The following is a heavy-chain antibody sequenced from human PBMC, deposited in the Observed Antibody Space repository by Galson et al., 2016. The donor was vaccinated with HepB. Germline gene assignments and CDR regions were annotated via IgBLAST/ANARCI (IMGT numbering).Heavy chain of an antibody. V-gene: IGHV4-39*01. J-gene: IGHJ4*02. CDR3: AKTLTPTNQYFFNS. CDR2: MSYSGTS. Sequence: SETLSLTCTVSGASVSSSNSYWGWIRQPPEKGLEWLASMSYSGTSDYNPSLRSRVTLSADTSKNQFSLRLSSVIAADTAVYYCAKTLTPTNQYFFNSWGQGTLVTVSS. D-gene: IGHD1-14*01. CDR1: GASVSSSNSY.